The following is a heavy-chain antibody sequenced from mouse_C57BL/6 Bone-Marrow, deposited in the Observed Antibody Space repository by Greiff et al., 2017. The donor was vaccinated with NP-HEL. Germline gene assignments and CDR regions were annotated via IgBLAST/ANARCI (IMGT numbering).Heavy chain of an antibody. D-gene: IGHD2-2*01. J-gene: IGHJ3*01. CDR2: IDPSDSYT. V-gene: IGHV1-50*01. CDR1: GYTFTSYW. CDR3: ARCGYP. Sequence: QVQLQQPGAELVKPGASVKLSCKASGYTFTSYWMQWVKQRPGQGLEWIGEIDPSDSYTNYNQKFKGKATLTVDTSSSTAYMQLSSLTSEDSAVYYCARCGYPWGQGTLVTVSA.